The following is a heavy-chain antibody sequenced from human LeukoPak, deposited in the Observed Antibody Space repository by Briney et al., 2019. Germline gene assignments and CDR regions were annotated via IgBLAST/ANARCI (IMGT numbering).Heavy chain of an antibody. CDR1: GYSFTCYW. D-gene: IGHD3-10*01. CDR2: IYPGDSDT. Sequence: GESLKISCKGSGYSFTCYWIGWVRQMPGKGLEWMGIIYPGDSDTRYSPSFQGQVTISADKSIGTAYLQWSSLKASDTAMYYCARADPLAYTMVRGVEDAFDIWGQGTMVTVSS. J-gene: IGHJ3*02. CDR3: ARADPLAYTMVRGVEDAFDI. V-gene: IGHV5-51*01.